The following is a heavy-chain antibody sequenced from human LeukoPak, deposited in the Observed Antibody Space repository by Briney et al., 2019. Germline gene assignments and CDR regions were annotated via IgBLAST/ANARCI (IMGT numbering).Heavy chain of an antibody. CDR3: AKTAPIVVVVAASQPMDV. V-gene: IGHV3-30*18. Sequence: GGSLRLSCAASGFTFDDYGMSWVRQAPGKGLEWVAVISYDGSNKYYADSVKGRFTISRDNSKNTLYLQMNSLRAEDTAVYYCAKTAPIVVVVAASQPMDVWGKGTTVTVSS. J-gene: IGHJ6*03. D-gene: IGHD2-15*01. CDR1: GFTFDDYG. CDR2: ISYDGSNK.